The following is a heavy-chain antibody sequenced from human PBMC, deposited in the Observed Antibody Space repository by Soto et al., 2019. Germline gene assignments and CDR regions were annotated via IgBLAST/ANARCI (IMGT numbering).Heavy chain of an antibody. D-gene: IGHD1-26*01. CDR1: GFTFSSYG. V-gene: IGHV3-30*18. CDR2: ISYDGSNK. CDR3: AKEARSYQQYYFDY. Sequence: GGSLRLSCAASGFTFSSYGMHWVRQAPGKGLEWVAVISYDGSNKYYADSVKGRFTISRDNSKNTLYLQMNSLRAEDTAVYYCAKEARSYQQYYFDYWGQGTLVTVSS. J-gene: IGHJ4*02.